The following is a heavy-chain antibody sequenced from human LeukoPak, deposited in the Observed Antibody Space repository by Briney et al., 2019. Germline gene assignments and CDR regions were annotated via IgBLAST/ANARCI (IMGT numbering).Heavy chain of an antibody. D-gene: IGHD3-22*01. Sequence: SVKVSCKASGYTFTNYGISWVRQAPGQGLEWMGGIIPIFGTANYAQKFQGRVTITADKSTSTAYMELSSLRSEDTAVYYCGSSSGYSGGDAFDIWGQGTMVTVSS. V-gene: IGHV1-69*06. CDR1: GYTFTNYG. CDR3: GSSSGYSGGDAFDI. CDR2: IIPIFGTA. J-gene: IGHJ3*02.